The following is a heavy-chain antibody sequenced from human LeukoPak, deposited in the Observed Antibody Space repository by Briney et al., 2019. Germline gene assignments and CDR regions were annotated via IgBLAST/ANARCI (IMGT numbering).Heavy chain of an antibody. CDR3: AKGSSPFDY. J-gene: IGHJ4*02. V-gene: IGHV3-23*01. CDR1: GFTFNNYA. D-gene: IGHD1-26*01. Sequence: PGGSLRLSCAASGFTFNNYAMSWVRQAPGKGLEWVSGISGSGGTTYYADPVTGRFTISRDTSKNTLYLQMNSLRAEDTAVYYCAKGSSPFDYWGQGTLVTVSS. CDR2: ISGSGGTT.